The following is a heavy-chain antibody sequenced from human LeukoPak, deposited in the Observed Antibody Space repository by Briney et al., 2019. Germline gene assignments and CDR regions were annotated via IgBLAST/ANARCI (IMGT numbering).Heavy chain of an antibody. V-gene: IGHV3-48*01. CDR1: GFTFSSFS. CDR2: ISSTSLTI. J-gene: IGHJ3*02. Sequence: GGSLRLSCAASGFTFSSFSMNWVRQAPGKGLEWVSYISSTSLTIYYADSVKGRFTISRDNSKNTLYLQMNSLRAEDTAVYYCAGDYDYVWGSYRYGPTDAFDIWGQGTMVTVSS. D-gene: IGHD3-16*02. CDR3: AGDYDYVWGSYRYGPTDAFDI.